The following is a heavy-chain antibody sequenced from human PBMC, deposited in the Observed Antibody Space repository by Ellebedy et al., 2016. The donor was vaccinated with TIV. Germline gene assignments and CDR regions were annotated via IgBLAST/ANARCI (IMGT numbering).Heavy chain of an antibody. D-gene: IGHD6-19*01. Sequence: GESLKISCAGSGFTFSSCDMHWVRQAPGKGLEWVSAISGTKSVGGSDTFHADALKGRFTISRDNSKNTLYLQMNSLRANDTAIYYCAKDQGTGLEKFFDSWGQGTLVTVSS. J-gene: IGHJ4*02. CDR2: ISGTKSVGGSDT. CDR3: AKDQGTGLEKFFDS. V-gene: IGHV3-23*01. CDR1: GFTFSSCD.